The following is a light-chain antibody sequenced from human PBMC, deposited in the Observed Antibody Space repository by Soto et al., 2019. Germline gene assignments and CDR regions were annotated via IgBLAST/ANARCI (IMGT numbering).Light chain of an antibody. CDR2: RAS. CDR3: QQYNSYSHT. Sequence: DIQMTQSPSTLSASVGDRVTITCRASQSISNWLAWYQQKPGKAPKLLIYRASALESGVPSRFSGSGSGTEFTLTISSLQPDDSATYYCQQYNSYSHTFGQGTKVEIK. V-gene: IGKV1-5*03. CDR1: QSISNW. J-gene: IGKJ2*01.